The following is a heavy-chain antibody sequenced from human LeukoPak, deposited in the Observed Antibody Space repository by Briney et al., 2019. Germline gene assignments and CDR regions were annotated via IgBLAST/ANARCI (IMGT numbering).Heavy chain of an antibody. CDR3: ARGRGSYGWFDP. D-gene: IGHD3-10*01. CDR2: INSDESST. V-gene: IGHV3-74*01. J-gene: IGHJ5*02. CDR1: GFTFSSYW. Sequence: HPGGSLRLSCAASGFTFSSYWMHWVRQAPGKGLVWVSRINSDESSTDYADSVKGRFTISRDNAKNTLYLQMNSLRAEDTAVYYCARGRGSYGWFDPWGQGTLVTVSS.